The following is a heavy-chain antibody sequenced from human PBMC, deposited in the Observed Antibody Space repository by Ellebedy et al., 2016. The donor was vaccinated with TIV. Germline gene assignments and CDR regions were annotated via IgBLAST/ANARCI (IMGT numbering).Heavy chain of an antibody. V-gene: IGHV3-9*01. CDR3: ARETRPPAYYYMDV. CDR1: GFTFDDYA. D-gene: IGHD1-14*01. Sequence: GGSLRLXXAASGFTFDDYAMHWVRQAPGKGLEWVSGISWNSGSIGYADSVKGRFTISRDNSKNTLYLQMNSLRAEDTAVYYCARETRPPAYYYMDVWGKGTTVTVSS. J-gene: IGHJ6*03. CDR2: ISWNSGSI.